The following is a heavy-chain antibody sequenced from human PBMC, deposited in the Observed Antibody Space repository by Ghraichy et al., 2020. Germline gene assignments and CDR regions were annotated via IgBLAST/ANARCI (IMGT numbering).Heavy chain of an antibody. CDR3: ARGGYNHGSTPIDY. V-gene: IGHV3-7*04. CDR1: GFTFTSYY. D-gene: IGHD5-18*01. Sequence: GSLRLSCAASGFTFTSYYMTWVRQVPGKGLEWVANIKNESREKEYEDSVKGRFTISRDNAKNSLYLQMNSLRPDDTAGYYCARGGYNHGSTPIDYWGQGTLVTVPS. J-gene: IGHJ4*02. CDR2: IKNESREK.